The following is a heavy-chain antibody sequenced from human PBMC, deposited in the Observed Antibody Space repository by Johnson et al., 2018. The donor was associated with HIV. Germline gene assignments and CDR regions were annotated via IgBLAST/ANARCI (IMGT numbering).Heavy chain of an antibody. CDR3: AGATSAFDI. CDR1: GFTFDDYA. CDR2: ISWNSGSI. Sequence: VQLVESGGGLVQPGRSLRLSCAASGFTFDDYAMHWVRPAPGTGLEWVSGISWNSGSIGYADSVKGRFTISRDNAKNSLYLQMNRLRAEDTALYYCAGATSAFDIWGQGTMVTVSS. V-gene: IGHV3-9*01. J-gene: IGHJ3*02.